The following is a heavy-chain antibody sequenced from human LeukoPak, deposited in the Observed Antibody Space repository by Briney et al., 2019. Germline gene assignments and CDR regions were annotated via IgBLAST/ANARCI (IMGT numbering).Heavy chain of an antibody. CDR2: ISSSSSTI. Sequence: GGSLRLSCAASGFTFSSYSMNWVRQAPGKGLEWVSYISSSSSTIYYADSVKGRFTISRDNAKNSLYLQMNSLRAEDTAIYYCAKDRGYSGYDFDWGQGTLVVVSS. V-gene: IGHV3-48*04. D-gene: IGHD5-12*01. CDR1: GFTFSSYS. CDR3: AKDRGYSGYDFD. J-gene: IGHJ4*02.